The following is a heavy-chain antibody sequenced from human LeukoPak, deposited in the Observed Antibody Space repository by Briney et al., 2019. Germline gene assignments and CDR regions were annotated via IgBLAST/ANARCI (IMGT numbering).Heavy chain of an antibody. Sequence: GASVKVSCKASGYTFTNYAMHWVRQAPGQGLEWMGWINPNSGGTNYAQKFQGRVTMTRDTSISTAYMELSRLRSDDTAVYYCARDPGPPGENPFDYWGQGTLVTVSS. D-gene: IGHD1-14*01. CDR3: ARDPGPPGENPFDY. J-gene: IGHJ4*02. V-gene: IGHV1-2*02. CDR1: GYTFTNYA. CDR2: INPNSGGT.